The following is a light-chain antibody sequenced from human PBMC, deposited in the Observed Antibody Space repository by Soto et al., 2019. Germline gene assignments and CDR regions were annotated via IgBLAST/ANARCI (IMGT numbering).Light chain of an antibody. V-gene: IGKV1-5*01. J-gene: IGKJ1*01. CDR3: QHYNSDPWT. CDR1: QTIRRW. CDR2: DAS. Sequence: DIEMTQSPSTLSASVGDRVTITCRASQTIRRWLALYQQRPGKAPKVLIYDASTLESGVPARFSGSGSETQFSLTISSLQPEDSATYYCQHYNSDPWTFGQGTKVEIK.